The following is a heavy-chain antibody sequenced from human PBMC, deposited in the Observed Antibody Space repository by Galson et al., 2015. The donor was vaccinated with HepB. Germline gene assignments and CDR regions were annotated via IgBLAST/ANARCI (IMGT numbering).Heavy chain of an antibody. Sequence: SVKVSCKASGYTFTGYYMHWVRQAPGQGLEWMGRINPNSGGTNYAQKFQGRVTMTRDTSISTAYMELSRLRSDDTAVYYCARDDYDYIWGSYRHRRYYYYYMDVWGKGTTVTVSS. V-gene: IGHV1-2*06. J-gene: IGHJ6*03. D-gene: IGHD3-16*02. CDR2: INPNSGGT. CDR1: GYTFTGYY. CDR3: ARDDYDYIWGSYRHRRYYYYYMDV.